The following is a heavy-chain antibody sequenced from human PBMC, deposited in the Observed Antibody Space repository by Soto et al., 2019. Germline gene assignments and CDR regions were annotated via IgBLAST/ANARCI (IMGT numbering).Heavy chain of an antibody. CDR3: AGLRGYAGSPIDY. J-gene: IGHJ4*02. V-gene: IGHV4-59*01. Sequence: LSLTCTVSGGSIISGYWSWIRQPPGKGLEWIGYISHSGNTNYNPTVKSRVTLSVDTPKNQFSLRLSSVTTADTAVYYCAGLRGYAGSPIDYWGQGTLVTVSS. CDR2: ISHSGNT. CDR1: GGSIISGY. D-gene: IGHD2-15*01.